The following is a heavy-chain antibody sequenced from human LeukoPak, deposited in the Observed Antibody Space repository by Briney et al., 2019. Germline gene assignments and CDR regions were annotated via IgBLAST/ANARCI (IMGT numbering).Heavy chain of an antibody. D-gene: IGHD3-10*01. CDR1: GFTFSSYE. J-gene: IGHJ6*02. Sequence: TGGSLRLSCAASGFTFSSYEMNWVRQAPGKGLEWVSYVSSSGSTIYYADSVKGRFTISRDNAKNSLYLQMNSLRAEDTAVYYCARDRAQELWFGEPTNYYYGMDVWGQGTTVTVSS. CDR2: VSSSGSTI. V-gene: IGHV3-48*03. CDR3: ARDRAQELWFGEPTNYYYGMDV.